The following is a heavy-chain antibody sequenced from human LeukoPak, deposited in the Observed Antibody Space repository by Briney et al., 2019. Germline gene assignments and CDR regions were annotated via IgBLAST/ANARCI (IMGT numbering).Heavy chain of an antibody. Sequence: GGSLRLSCAASGFTFSSYAMSWVRQAPGKGLEWVSTISGSGGSTYFADSVKGRFTISRDNSKNTLYLQMNSLRAEDTAVYYCAKEPTPGGAFYFDYWGQGTLVIVSS. CDR2: ISGSGGST. V-gene: IGHV3-23*01. D-gene: IGHD3-10*01. J-gene: IGHJ4*02. CDR3: AKEPTPGGAFYFDY. CDR1: GFTFSSYA.